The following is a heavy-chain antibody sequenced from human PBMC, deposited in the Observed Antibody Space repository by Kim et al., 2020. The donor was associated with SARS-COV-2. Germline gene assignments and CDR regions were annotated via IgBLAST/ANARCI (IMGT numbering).Heavy chain of an antibody. CDR3: AKEWYDFWSGYPPDY. CDR1: GFTFSSYG. D-gene: IGHD3-3*01. CDR2: ISYDGSNK. J-gene: IGHJ4*02. Sequence: GGSLRLSCAASGFTFSSYGMHWVRQAPGKGLEWVAVISYDGSNKYYADSVKGRFTISRDNSKNTLYLQMNSLRAEDTAVYYCAKEWYDFWSGYPPDYWGQGTLVTVSS. V-gene: IGHV3-30*18.